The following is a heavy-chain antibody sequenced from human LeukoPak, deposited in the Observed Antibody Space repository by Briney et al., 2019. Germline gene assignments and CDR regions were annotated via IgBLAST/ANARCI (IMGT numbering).Heavy chain of an antibody. CDR2: INHSGST. CDR1: GGSFSGYS. J-gene: IGHJ5*02. CDR3: ARGAAAGNWFDP. V-gene: IGHV4-34*01. Sequence: PSETPSLTCAVYGGSFSGYSWNWVRQSPEKGLEWIGEINHSGSTNFNPSLKSRVTISVDTSKNQFSLKVPSVTAADTAIYYCARGAAAGNWFDPWGQGTLVTVSS. D-gene: IGHD2-15*01.